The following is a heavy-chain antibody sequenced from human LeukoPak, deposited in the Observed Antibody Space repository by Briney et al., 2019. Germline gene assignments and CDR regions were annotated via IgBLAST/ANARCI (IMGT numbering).Heavy chain of an antibody. CDR3: AKVEGGSYYYDSSGYYDY. Sequence: GGSLRLSCAASGFTFDDYAMPWVRRAPGKGLEWVSGISWNSGSIGYADSVKGRFTISRDNAKNSLYLQMNSLRAEDTALYYCAKVEGGSYYYDSSGYYDYWGQGTLVTVSS. V-gene: IGHV3-9*01. CDR2: ISWNSGSI. CDR1: GFTFDDYA. D-gene: IGHD3-22*01. J-gene: IGHJ4*02.